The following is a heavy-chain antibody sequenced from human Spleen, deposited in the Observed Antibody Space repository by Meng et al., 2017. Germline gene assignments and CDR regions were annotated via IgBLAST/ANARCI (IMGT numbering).Heavy chain of an antibody. D-gene: IGHD6-19*01. CDR2: IKQDGSEK. CDR1: GFTFSSYA. V-gene: IGHV3-7*01. CDR3: ARDWDSSGWYFDY. Sequence: GESLKISCAASGFTFSSYAMHWVRQAPGKGLEWVANIKQDGSEKYYVDSVKGRFTISRDNAKNSLYLQMNSLRAEDTAVYYCARDWDSSGWYFDYWGQGTLVTVSS. J-gene: IGHJ4*02.